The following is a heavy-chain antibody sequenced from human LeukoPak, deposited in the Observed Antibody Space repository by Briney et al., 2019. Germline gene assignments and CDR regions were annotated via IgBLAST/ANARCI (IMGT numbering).Heavy chain of an antibody. CDR3: ARDESAAAGFRYYYYMDV. V-gene: IGHV3-48*04. D-gene: IGHD6-13*01. CDR1: GFTFGIYA. Sequence: QTGGSLRLSCAASGFTFGIYAMNWVRQAPGKGLEWVSYISSSGSTIYYADSVKGRFTISRDNAKNSLYLQMNSLRAEDTAVYYCARDESAAAGFRYYYYMDVWGKGTTVTVSS. CDR2: ISSSGSTI. J-gene: IGHJ6*03.